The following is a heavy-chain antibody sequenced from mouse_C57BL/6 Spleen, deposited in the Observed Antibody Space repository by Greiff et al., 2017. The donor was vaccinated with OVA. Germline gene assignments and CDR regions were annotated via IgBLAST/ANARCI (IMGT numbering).Heavy chain of an antibody. CDR3: ARDQLLRDYFDY. J-gene: IGHJ2*01. V-gene: IGHV5-4*01. CDR1: GFTFSSYA. D-gene: IGHD1-1*01. CDR2: ISDGGSYT. Sequence: EVQRVESGGGLVKPGGSLKLSCAASGFTFSSYAMSWVRQTPEKRLEWVATISDGGSYTYYPDNVKGRFTISRDNAKNNLYLQMSHLKSEDTAIYYCARDQLLRDYFDYWGQGTTLTVSS.